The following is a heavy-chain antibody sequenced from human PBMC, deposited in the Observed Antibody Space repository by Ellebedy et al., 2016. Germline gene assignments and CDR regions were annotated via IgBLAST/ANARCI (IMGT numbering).Heavy chain of an antibody. CDR2: ISKTSSTI. Sequence: GGSLRLSCAASGFIFSDYSMNWVRQAPGKGLEWVSYISKTSSTIYYADSVRGRFTISRYNAENSLYLEMSSLRDYDTAIYYCARATRSFDFWGQGALVTVSS. CDR3: ARATRSFDF. V-gene: IGHV3-48*02. J-gene: IGHJ4*02. CDR1: GFIFSDYS.